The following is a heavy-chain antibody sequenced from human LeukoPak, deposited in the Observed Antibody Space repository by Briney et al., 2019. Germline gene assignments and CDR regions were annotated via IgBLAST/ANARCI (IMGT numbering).Heavy chain of an antibody. J-gene: IGHJ4*02. CDR2: IYSSGST. CDR3: ARHGGTRVTLVEVYYFDY. CDR1: GDSISSSTYY. Sequence: PSETLSLTCIVSGDSISSSTYYWGWIRQPPGKGLEWITSIYSSGSTYYNPSLKSRVTISLDTSKNQFSLKLSSVTAADTAVYYCARHGGTRVTLVEVYYFDYWGQGTLVTVSS. V-gene: IGHV4-39*01. D-gene: IGHD4-11*01.